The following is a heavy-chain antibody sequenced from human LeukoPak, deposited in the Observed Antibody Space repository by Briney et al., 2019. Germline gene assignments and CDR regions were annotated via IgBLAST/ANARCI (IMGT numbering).Heavy chain of an antibody. CDR1: GFTFSSYN. Sequence: PGGSLRLSCAASGFTFSSYNMNWVRQAPGKGLEWVSSISSSSSYIYYADSVKGRFTISRDNSKNTLYLQMNSLRAEDTAVYYCAKDPPPYASSGWYSGFGHWGQGTLVTVSS. D-gene: IGHD6-19*01. CDR3: AKDPPPYASSGWYSGFGH. CDR2: ISSSSSYI. J-gene: IGHJ4*02. V-gene: IGHV3-21*01.